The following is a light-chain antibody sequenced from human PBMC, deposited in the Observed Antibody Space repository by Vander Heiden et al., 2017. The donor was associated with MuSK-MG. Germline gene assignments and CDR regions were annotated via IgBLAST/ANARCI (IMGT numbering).Light chain of an antibody. CDR3: QQYGNSPRT. V-gene: IGKV3-20*01. Sequence: TVLTQTPGTLSLSPGERATLSCSASQSVSSSYLSWYQHKPGQAPRLLIYGASSRATHIPDRLRGSGSATDFTLTISRLKPEDFAVYYCQQYGNSPRTFGQGTKVEVK. J-gene: IGKJ1*01. CDR1: QSVSSSY. CDR2: GAS.